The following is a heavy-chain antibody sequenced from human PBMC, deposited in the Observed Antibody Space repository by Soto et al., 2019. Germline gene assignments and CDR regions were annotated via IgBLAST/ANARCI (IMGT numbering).Heavy chain of an antibody. V-gene: IGHV3-30*18. CDR2: ISYDGSNK. Sequence: QVQLVESGGGVVQPGRSLRLSCAASGFTFSSYGMHWVRQAPGKGREWVAVISYDGSNKDYADSVKGRFTISRDNSQNTLYLQMNSLRAEDTAVYYCAKDLWNPQGYDDAFDIWGQGTMVTVSS. J-gene: IGHJ3*02. CDR1: GFTFSSYG. CDR3: AKDLWNPQGYDDAFDI. D-gene: IGHD5-12*01.